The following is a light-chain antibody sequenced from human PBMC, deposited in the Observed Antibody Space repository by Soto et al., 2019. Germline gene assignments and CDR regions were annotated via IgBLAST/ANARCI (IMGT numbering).Light chain of an antibody. CDR3: CSYAGSRV. V-gene: IGLV2-23*01. CDR1: SSDVGRYNL. CDR2: EGS. Sequence: QSALTQPASVSGSPGQSITISCTGTSSDVGRYNLVSWYQQHPGKAPKLMIYEGSKRPSGVSNRFSGSKSGNTASLTISGLQAEDEADYYCCSYAGSRVFGGGTKLTVL. J-gene: IGLJ3*02.